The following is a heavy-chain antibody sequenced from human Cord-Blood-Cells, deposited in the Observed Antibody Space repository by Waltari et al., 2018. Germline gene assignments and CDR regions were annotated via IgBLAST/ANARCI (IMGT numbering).Heavy chain of an antibody. CDR2: SYTSGST. CDR3: ARETGYSSSWYYYYYYMDV. Sequence: QVQLQVSGPGQVKPSEPLSLSCTVPGGSISSYYWSWIRQPAGKGLGWIGRSYTSGSTNYNPSLKSRVTMSVDTSKNQFSLKLSSVTAADTAVYYCARETGYSSSWYYYYYYMDVWGKGTTVTVSS. CDR1: GGSISSYY. D-gene: IGHD6-13*01. V-gene: IGHV4-4*07. J-gene: IGHJ6*03.